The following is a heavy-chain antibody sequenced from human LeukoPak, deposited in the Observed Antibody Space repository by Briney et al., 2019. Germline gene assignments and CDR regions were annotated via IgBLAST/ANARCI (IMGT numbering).Heavy chain of an antibody. V-gene: IGHV4-31*03. CDR3: ARSRPGTHPFDL. Sequence: SETLSLTCTVSDNSINNGAYYWSWIRQHPGKGLEWIGYIYNTGSRYYNPSLKSRLTISVDTSQNQFSLKLSSVTAADTAVYYCARSRPGTHPFDLWGQGTLVTVSS. D-gene: IGHD3-10*01. CDR2: IYNTGSR. J-gene: IGHJ5*02. CDR1: DNSINNGAYY.